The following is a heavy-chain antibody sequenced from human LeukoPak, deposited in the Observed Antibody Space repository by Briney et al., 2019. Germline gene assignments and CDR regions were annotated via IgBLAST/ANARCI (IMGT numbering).Heavy chain of an antibody. V-gene: IGHV4-39*07. CDR3: ASRKLGNDY. CDR1: GFTFSSYS. D-gene: IGHD7-27*01. J-gene: IGHJ4*02. Sequence: PGGSLRLSCAASGFTFSSYSMNWVRQPPGKGLEWVGSINYSGSIYYNPSLKSRVTISADTSENQFSLKLSSVTAADTAVYYCASRKLGNDYWGQGTLVTVSS. CDR2: INYSGSI.